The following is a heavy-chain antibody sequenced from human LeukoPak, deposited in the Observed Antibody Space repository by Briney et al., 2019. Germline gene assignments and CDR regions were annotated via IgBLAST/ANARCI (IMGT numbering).Heavy chain of an antibody. J-gene: IGHJ3*02. CDR2: IYYSGST. CDR3: ARPYCHSTNCYKFDAFDI. Sequence: PSETLSLTCTVSGGSISSSSYYWGWIRQPPGKGLEWIGSIYYSGSTYYNPSLKSRVTISVDTSKNQFPLKLSSVTAADTAVYYCARPYCHSTNCYKFDAFDIWGQGTMVTVSS. D-gene: IGHD2-2*02. CDR1: GGSISSSSYY. V-gene: IGHV4-39*01.